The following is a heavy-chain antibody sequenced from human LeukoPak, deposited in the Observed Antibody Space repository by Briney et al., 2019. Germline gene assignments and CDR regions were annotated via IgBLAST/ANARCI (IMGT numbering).Heavy chain of an antibody. CDR1: GYTFTSYG. CDR3: ARDHSAYSSSWYGY. CDR2: ISAYNGNT. D-gene: IGHD6-13*01. J-gene: IGHJ4*02. V-gene: IGHV1-18*01. Sequence: ASVKVSCKASGYTFTSYGISWVRQAPGQGLEWMGWISAYNGNTNYAQKLQGRVTMTTDTSTSTAYMELRSLRSDDTAVYYCARDHSAYSSSWYGYWGQGTLVTVSS.